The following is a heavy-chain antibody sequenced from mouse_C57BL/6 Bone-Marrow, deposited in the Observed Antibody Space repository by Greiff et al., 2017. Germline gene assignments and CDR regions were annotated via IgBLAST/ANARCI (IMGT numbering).Heavy chain of an antibody. V-gene: IGHV14-4*01. CDR3: TFYYYGSSSYWYFDV. D-gene: IGHD1-1*01. CDR1: GFNITDDY. Sequence: EVQVVESGAELVRPGASVKLSCTASGFNITDDYMHWVKQRPEQGLEWIGWIDPENGDTEYASKFQGKATITADTSSNTAYLQLSSLTSEDTAVYYCTFYYYGSSSYWYFDVWGTGTTVTVSS. J-gene: IGHJ1*03. CDR2: IDPENGDT.